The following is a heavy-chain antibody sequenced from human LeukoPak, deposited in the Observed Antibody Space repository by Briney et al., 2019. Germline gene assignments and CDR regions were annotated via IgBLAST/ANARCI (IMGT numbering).Heavy chain of an antibody. CDR2: INPNSGGT. CDR3: ARESVGRLYDILTGYYNVMGYYYYMDV. CDR1: GYTFNGYY. V-gene: IGHV1-2*02. Sequence: ASVKVSCKASGYTFNGYYMHWVRQAPGQGLEWMGWINPNSGGTNYAQKFQGRVTMTRDTSISTAYMELSRLRSDDTAVYYCARESVGRLYDILTGYYNVMGYYYYMDVWGKGTTVTVSS. J-gene: IGHJ6*03. D-gene: IGHD3-9*01.